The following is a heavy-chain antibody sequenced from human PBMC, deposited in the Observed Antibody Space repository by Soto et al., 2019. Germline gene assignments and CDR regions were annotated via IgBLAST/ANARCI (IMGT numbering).Heavy chain of an antibody. CDR2: IYCSGST. D-gene: IGHD4-17*01. CDR1: GGSISSSSYY. V-gene: IGHV4-39*01. J-gene: IGHJ6*02. CDR3: ARLDYGDYNYYSYSMDV. Sequence: SETLSLTCTVSGGSISSSSYYWGWIRQPPGKGLEWIGSIYCSGSTYYNPPLKSRVTISVDTSKNQFSLKLSSVTAADTAVYYCARLDYGDYNYYSYSMDVWGQGTTVTVSS.